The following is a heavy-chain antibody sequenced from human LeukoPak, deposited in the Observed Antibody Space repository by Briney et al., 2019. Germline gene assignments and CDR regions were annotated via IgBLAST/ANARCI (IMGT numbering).Heavy chain of an antibody. CDR1: GYTFTSYG. CDR2: ISAYNGNT. CDR3: ARASGYYDSSGYPWHYGMDV. V-gene: IGHV1-18*01. D-gene: IGHD3-22*01. Sequence: ASVKVSCKASGYTFTSYGISWVRQAPGQGLEWMGWISAYNGNTNYAQKLQGRVTMTTDTSTSTAYMELRSLRSDDTAVYHCARASGYYDSSGYPWHYGMDVWGQGTTVTVSS. J-gene: IGHJ6*02.